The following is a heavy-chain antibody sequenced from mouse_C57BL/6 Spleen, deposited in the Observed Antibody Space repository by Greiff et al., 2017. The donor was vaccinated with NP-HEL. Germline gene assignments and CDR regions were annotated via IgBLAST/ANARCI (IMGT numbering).Heavy chain of an antibody. CDR3: ARGSNWDYYAMDY. Sequence: EVKVVESGGGLVKPGGSLKLSCAASGFTFSDYGMHWVRQAPEKGLEWVAYISSGSSTIYYADTVKGRFTISRDNAKNTLFLQMTSLRSEDTAMYYCARGSNWDYYAMDYWGQGTSVTVSS. V-gene: IGHV5-17*01. CDR1: GFTFSDYG. J-gene: IGHJ4*01. CDR2: ISSGSSTI. D-gene: IGHD4-1*01.